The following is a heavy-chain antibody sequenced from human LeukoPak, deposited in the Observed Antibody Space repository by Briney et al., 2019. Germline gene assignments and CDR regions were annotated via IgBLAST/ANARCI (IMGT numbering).Heavy chain of an antibody. Sequence: SVKVSCKASGGTFSSYAISWVRQAPGQGLEWMGRIIPIFGTANYAQKFQGRVTITTDESTSTAYMELSSLRSEDTAVYYCARDMYYYDGSGYYYFDYWGQGTLVTVSS. CDR2: IIPIFGTA. CDR1: GGTFSSYA. J-gene: IGHJ4*02. CDR3: ARDMYYYDGSGYYYFDY. D-gene: IGHD3-22*01. V-gene: IGHV1-69*05.